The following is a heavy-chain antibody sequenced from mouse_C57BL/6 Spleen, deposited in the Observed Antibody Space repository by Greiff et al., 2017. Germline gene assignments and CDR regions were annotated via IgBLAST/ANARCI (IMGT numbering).Heavy chain of an antibody. Sequence: VKLMESGPELVKPGASVKISCKASGYAFSSSWMNWVKQRPGKGLEWLGGIYPGGGDTNYNGKFKGKATLTADKSSSTAYIQLSSLTSEDSAVYFCARPDLDYWGQGTTLTVSS. CDR2: IYPGGGDT. CDR3: ARPDLDY. CDR1: GYAFSSSW. J-gene: IGHJ2*01. V-gene: IGHV1-82*01.